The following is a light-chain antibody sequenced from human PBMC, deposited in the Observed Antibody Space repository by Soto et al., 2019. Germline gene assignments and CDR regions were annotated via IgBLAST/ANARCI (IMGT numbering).Light chain of an antibody. CDR3: QQYGSSPRT. J-gene: IGKJ1*01. CDR1: QSVSSNF. CDR2: GAS. Sequence: DIVLTQSPATLSLSRGERATLSCRASQSVSSNFLAWYQQKPGQAPRLLIYGASNRATGIPDRFSGSGSGTDFTLTISRLEPEDFAVFYCQQYGSSPRTFGQGTKVDI. V-gene: IGKV3-20*01.